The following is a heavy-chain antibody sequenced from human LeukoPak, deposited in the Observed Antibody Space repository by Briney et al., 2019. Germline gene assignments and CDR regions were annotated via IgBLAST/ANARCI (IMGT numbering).Heavy chain of an antibody. J-gene: IGHJ4*02. CDR1: VFTFIGYQ. CDR3: GREQVGQPMDY. D-gene: IGHD3/OR15-3a*01. V-gene: IGHV3-48*03. Sequence: PGGSLRLSRPASVFTFIGYQFSWVRQAPGKGLDGVAYIDSNDTPIYYPDPIKGRFTHSRDNAKSSLYLQFNSLRAEDTAVYYCGREQVGQPMDYRGQGTLVIVSS. CDR2: IDSNDTPI.